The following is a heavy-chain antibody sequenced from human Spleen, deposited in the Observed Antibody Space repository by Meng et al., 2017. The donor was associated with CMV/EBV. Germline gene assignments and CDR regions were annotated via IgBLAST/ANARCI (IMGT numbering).Heavy chain of an antibody. D-gene: IGHD4-11*01. CDR1: GFTFSSYA. CDR2: ISYDGSNK. Sequence: GGSLRLSCAASGFTFSSYAMHWVRQAPGKGLEWVAVISYDGSNKYYADSVKGRFTISRDNSKNTLYLQMNSLRAEDTAVYYCARDLAYSNYGYYYYGMDVWGQGTTVTVSS. CDR3: ARDLAYSNYGYYYYGMDV. J-gene: IGHJ6*02. V-gene: IGHV3-30-3*01.